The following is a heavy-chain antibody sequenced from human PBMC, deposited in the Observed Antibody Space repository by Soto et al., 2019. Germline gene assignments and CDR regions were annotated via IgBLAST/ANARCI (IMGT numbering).Heavy chain of an antibody. Sequence: QVQLVQSGAEVKKPGSSVKVSCKASGGTFSSYTISWVRQAPGQGLEWMGRIIPILGIANYSQKFQGRVTITADKSTSTAYMELSSLRSEDTAVYYCARLVDTADFDYWGQGTLVTVSS. CDR1: GGTFSSYT. V-gene: IGHV1-69*02. D-gene: IGHD5-18*01. CDR2: IIPILGIA. J-gene: IGHJ4*02. CDR3: ARLVDTADFDY.